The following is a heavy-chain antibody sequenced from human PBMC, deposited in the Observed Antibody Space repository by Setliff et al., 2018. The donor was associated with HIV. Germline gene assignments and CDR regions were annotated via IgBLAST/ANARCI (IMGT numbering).Heavy chain of an antibody. D-gene: IGHD3-10*01. CDR1: GGSISSGSYY. CDR3: ARVGYHGSGRYSFDY. J-gene: IGHJ4*02. CDR2: IHTSGST. Sequence: SETLSLTCTVSGGSISSGSYYWSWIRQPAGKGLEWIGHIHTSGSTKYNPSLKSRVTISADTSKNQFSLNLRSVTAAETAVYYCARVGYHGSGRYSFDYWGQGTLVTVSS. V-gene: IGHV4-61*09.